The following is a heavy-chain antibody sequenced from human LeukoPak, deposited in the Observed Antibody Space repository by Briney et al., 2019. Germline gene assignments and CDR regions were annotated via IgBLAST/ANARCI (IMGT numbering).Heavy chain of an antibody. J-gene: IGHJ4*02. D-gene: IGHD6-19*01. Sequence: ASVKVSCKASGYTFTGCYMHWVRQAPGQGLEWMGWINPNSGGTNYAQKFQGRVTMTRDTSISTAYMELSRLRSDDTAVYYCARAAVAGTFCDYWGQGTLVTVSS. CDR2: INPNSGGT. V-gene: IGHV1-2*02. CDR3: ARAAVAGTFCDY. CDR1: GYTFTGCY.